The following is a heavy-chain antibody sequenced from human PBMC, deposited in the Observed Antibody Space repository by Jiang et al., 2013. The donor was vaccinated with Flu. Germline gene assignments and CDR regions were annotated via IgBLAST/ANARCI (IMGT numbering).Heavy chain of an antibody. CDR3: ARGGRPGGGYRPFSYY. V-gene: IGHV4-34*01. Sequence: HSASSNYSRPSKSRVTLSVDTSKNQFSLKLSSVTAADTAVYYCARGGRPGGGYRPFSYYWGQGIRVTVSS. J-gene: IGHJ4*02. CDR2: HSASS. D-gene: IGHD3-16*01.